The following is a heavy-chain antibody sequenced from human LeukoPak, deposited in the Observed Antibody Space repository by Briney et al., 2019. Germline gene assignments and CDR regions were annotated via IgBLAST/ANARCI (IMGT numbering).Heavy chain of an antibody. CDR3: TSTAGDY. D-gene: IGHD2-21*02. CDR2: ISYDGRIK. Sequence: GGSLRLSCAASGFTFSSYSMNWVRQAPGKGLEWVAVISYDGRIKYYADSVKGRFTISRDNSKNTLDLQMNSLRAEDTALYYCTSTAGDYWGQGTLVTVSS. J-gene: IGHJ4*02. CDR1: GFTFSSYS. V-gene: IGHV3-30*03.